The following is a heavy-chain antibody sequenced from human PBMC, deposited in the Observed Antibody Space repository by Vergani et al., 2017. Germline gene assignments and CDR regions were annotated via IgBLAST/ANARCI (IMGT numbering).Heavy chain of an antibody. V-gene: IGHV1-58*01. D-gene: IGHD4-17*01. J-gene: IGHJ4*02. CDR3: AKDAPDYGDYAFDY. CDR2: IVVGSGNT. CDR1: GFTFTSSA. Sequence: QMQLVPSGPEVKKPGTSVKVSCKASGFTFTSSAVQWVRQARGQRLEWIGWIVVGSGNTNYAQKFQERVTITRDMSTSTAYMELSSLRSEDPAVYYCAKDAPDYGDYAFDYWGQGTLVTVSS.